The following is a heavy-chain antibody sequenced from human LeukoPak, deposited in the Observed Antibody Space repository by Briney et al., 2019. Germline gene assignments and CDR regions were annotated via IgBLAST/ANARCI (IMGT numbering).Heavy chain of an antibody. V-gene: IGHV1-18*01. D-gene: IGHD6-19*01. CDR3: ARAPRTHSSGWFDAFDI. CDR2: ISAYNGNT. CDR1: GYTFTSYG. J-gene: IGHJ3*02. Sequence: GASVKVSCKASGYTFTSYGISWVRQAPGQGLEWMGWISAYNGNTNYAQKLQGRVTMTTDTSTSTAYMELSSLRSEDTAVYYCARAPRTHSSGWFDAFDIWGQGTMVTVSS.